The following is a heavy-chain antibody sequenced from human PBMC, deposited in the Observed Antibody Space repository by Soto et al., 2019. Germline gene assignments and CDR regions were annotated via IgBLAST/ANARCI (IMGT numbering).Heavy chain of an antibody. D-gene: IGHD2-21*01. CDR2: ISGSGGST. J-gene: IGHJ6*02. CDR1: GFTFSSYA. CDR3: TYSGPRSTRYYYYGMDV. V-gene: IGHV3-23*01. Sequence: EVQLLESGGGLVQPGGSLRLSCAASGFTFSSYAMSWVRQAPGKGLEWVSAISGSGGSTYYADSVKGRFTISRDNSKKTLYLQMNSLRAEDTAVYYCTYSGPRSTRYYYYGMDVWGQGTTVTVSS.